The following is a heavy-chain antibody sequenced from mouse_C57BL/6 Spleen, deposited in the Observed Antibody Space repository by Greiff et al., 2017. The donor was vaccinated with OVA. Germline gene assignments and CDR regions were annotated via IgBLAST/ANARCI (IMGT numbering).Heavy chain of an antibody. CDR3: ARPLGRGRYFDV. CDR1: GYTFTDYY. D-gene: IGHD4-1*01. CDR2: INPNNGGT. Sequence: EVQLQQSGPELVKPGASVKISCKASGYTFTDYYMNWVKQSHGKSLEWIGDINPNNGGTSYNQKFKGKATLTVDKSSSTAYMELRSLTSEDSAVYYCARPLGRGRYFDVWGTGTTVTVSS. J-gene: IGHJ1*03. V-gene: IGHV1-26*01.